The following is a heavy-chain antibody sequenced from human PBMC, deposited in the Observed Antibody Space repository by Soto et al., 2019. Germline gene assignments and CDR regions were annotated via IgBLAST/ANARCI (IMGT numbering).Heavy chain of an antibody. J-gene: IGHJ4*02. CDR2: IYPDDSDI. Sequence: GESLKISCKGSGYSCNTYWIGWVRQMPGKGLEWMGVIYPDDSDIRYSPSFQGQVTISADKSISTAYLQWSSLKASDSGIYYCARRTGLLYSDWGQGTLVTVSS. CDR1: GYSCNTYW. CDR3: ARRTGLLYSD. V-gene: IGHV5-51*01. D-gene: IGHD2-21*01.